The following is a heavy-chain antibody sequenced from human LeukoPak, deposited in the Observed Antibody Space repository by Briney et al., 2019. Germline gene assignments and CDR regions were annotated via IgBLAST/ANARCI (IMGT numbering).Heavy chain of an antibody. CDR3: ALIFGVVIGSWFDP. J-gene: IGHJ5*02. D-gene: IGHD3-3*01. CDR1: GGSFSGYY. CDR2: INHSGST. V-gene: IGHV4-34*01. Sequence: SETLSLTCAVYGGSFSGYYWSWIRQPPGKGLEWIGEINHSGSTNYNPSLKSRVTISVDTSKNQFSLKLSSVTAADTAVYYCALIFGVVIGSWFDPWVQGTLVTVSS.